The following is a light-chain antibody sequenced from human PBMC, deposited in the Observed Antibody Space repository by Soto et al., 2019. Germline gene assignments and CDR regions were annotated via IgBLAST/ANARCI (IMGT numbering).Light chain of an antibody. J-gene: IGLJ1*01. CDR1: SSDVGGYNY. V-gene: IGLV2-8*01. Sequence: QSALTQPPSASGSPGQSVTISCTGTSSDVGGYNYVSWYQQNPVKVPKLMIYEVNKRPSGVPDRFSCSKSGNTASLTVSGLQAEDEADYYCTSYAGGNNVFGTGTKLTVL. CDR3: TSYAGGNNV. CDR2: EVN.